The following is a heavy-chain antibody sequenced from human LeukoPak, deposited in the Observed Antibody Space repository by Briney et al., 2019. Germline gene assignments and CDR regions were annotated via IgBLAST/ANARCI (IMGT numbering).Heavy chain of an antibody. D-gene: IGHD5-12*01. CDR2: LYHSGGT. J-gene: IGHJ4*02. Sequence: SETLSLTCTVSGGSISSSSYHWGWIRQPPGKGLEWIGSLYHSGGTHYNPSLKSRVTMSADTSKNQFSLKLSSVTAADTAVYYCARHLYSSGPGPFDYWGQGTLVTVSS. CDR3: ARHLYSSGPGPFDY. V-gene: IGHV4-39*01. CDR1: GGSISSSSYH.